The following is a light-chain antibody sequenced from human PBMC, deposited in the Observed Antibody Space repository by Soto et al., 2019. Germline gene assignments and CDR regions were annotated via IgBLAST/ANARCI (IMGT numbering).Light chain of an antibody. J-gene: IGKJ3*01. CDR2: AAS. Sequence: DIQMTQSPSSLSAAVGDRVTITCRASQGIDTYLAWYQQKPGKVPKLLIYAASTLQSGVPSRFSGSGSGTDFTLTISSLQPEDVATYYCQKYTRAPFTFCPWTKVDIK. CDR3: QKYTRAPFT. CDR1: QGIDTY. V-gene: IGKV1-27*01.